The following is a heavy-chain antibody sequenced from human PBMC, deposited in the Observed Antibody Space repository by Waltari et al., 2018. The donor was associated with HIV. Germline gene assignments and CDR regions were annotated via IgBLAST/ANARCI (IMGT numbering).Heavy chain of an antibody. CDR2: IDSGNSYL. Sequence: EVQLVESGGGLVKPGGSLRLSGAASGFSVGSHRMSWVRQAPGKGLEWVSSIDSGNSYLNYADSVRGRFTISRDNAKNSLFLQLNSLRVEDTAFYYCARFDGGGSGVYHWGQGTLVTVSS. V-gene: IGHV3-21*01. CDR3: ARFDGGGSGVYH. D-gene: IGHD2-15*01. CDR1: GFSVGSHR. J-gene: IGHJ5*02.